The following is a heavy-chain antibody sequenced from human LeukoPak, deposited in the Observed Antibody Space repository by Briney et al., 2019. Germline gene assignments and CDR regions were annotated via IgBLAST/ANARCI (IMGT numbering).Heavy chain of an antibody. V-gene: IGHV4-59*12. CDR1: GGSISSYY. D-gene: IGHD3-3*01. CDR3: ARPADFWSGRLGDV. CDR2: IYYSGST. Sequence: SETLSLTCTVSGGSISSYYWSWIRQPPGKGLEWIGYIYYSGSTNYNPSLKSRVTISVDTSKNQFSLKLSSVTAADTAVYYCARPADFWSGRLGDVWGKGTTVTVSS. J-gene: IGHJ6*04.